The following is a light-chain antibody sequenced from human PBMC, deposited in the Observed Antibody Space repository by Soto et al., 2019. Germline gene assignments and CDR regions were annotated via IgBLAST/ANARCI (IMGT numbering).Light chain of an antibody. J-gene: IGLJ2*01. CDR3: QSYDSSLTVV. CDR2: GNI. V-gene: IGLV1-40*01. CDR1: SSNIGAGYD. Sequence: QSVLTQPPSVSGAPGQRVTISCTGSSSNIGAGYDVHWYQQVSGTAPKLLIYGNINRASGVPDRFSGSKSGTSASLAITGLQADDEADYYCQSYDSSLTVVFGGGTKLTVL.